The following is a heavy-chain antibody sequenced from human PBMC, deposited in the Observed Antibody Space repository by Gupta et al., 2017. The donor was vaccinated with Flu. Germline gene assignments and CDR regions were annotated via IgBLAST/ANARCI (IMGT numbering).Heavy chain of an antibody. Sequence: EVQLLESGGALVQPGGSLRLSCAAPGLTFSDYAMNWVRQAPGKGLEWVSTVGAGGDRTYYADSVMGRFTISRDNSKNTVYLQMNSLRGDDTAVYYCAKDRSGNPAIDYWGQGTLVTVSA. J-gene: IGHJ4*02. CDR3: AKDRSGNPAIDY. V-gene: IGHV3-23*01. CDR1: GLTFSDYA. CDR2: VGAGGDRT. D-gene: IGHD6-13*01.